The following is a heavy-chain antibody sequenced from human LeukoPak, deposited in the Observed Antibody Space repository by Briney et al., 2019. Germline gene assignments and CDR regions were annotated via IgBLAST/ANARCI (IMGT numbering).Heavy chain of an antibody. J-gene: IGHJ4*02. CDR1: GFTFSSYG. V-gene: IGHV3-33*06. Sequence: GGSLRLSCAASGFTFSSYGMHWVRQAPGKGLEWVAVIWYDGSNKYYADSVKGRFTISRDNSKNTPYLQMNSLRAEDTAVYYCAKEGSYPFDYWGQGTLVTASS. CDR3: AKEGSYPFDY. CDR2: IWYDGSNK. D-gene: IGHD5-18*01.